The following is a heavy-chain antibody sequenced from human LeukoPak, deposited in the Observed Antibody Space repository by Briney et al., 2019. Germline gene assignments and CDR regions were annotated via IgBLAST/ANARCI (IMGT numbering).Heavy chain of an antibody. Sequence: SETLSLTCTVSGGSISSSSYYWGWIRQPPGKGLEWIGSIYYSGSTYYNPSLKSRVTISVDTSKNQFSLKLSSVTAADTAVYYCATEGSGSFDLEYWGQGTLVTVSS. CDR1: GGSISSSSYY. J-gene: IGHJ4*02. CDR2: IYYSGST. V-gene: IGHV4-39*01. D-gene: IGHD3-10*01. CDR3: ATEGSGSFDLEY.